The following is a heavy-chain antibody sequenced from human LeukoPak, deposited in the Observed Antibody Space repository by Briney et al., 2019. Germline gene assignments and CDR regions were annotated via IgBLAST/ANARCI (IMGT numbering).Heavy chain of an antibody. CDR1: GGSISSSSYY. CDR3: ARVTRAAAGFDY. V-gene: IGHV4-39*07. J-gene: IGHJ4*02. CDR2: IYYSGST. Sequence: PSETLSLTCTVSGGSISSSSYYWGWIRQPPGKGLEWIGSIYYSGSTYYNPSLKSRVTISVDTSKNQFSLKLSSVTAADTAVYYCARVTRAAAGFDYWGQGTLVTVSS. D-gene: IGHD6-13*01.